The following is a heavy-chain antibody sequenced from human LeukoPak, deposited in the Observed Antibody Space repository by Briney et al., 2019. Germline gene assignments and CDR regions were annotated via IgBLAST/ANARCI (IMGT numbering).Heavy chain of an antibody. D-gene: IGHD3-22*01. CDR3: GSVDCSGYYEYW. V-gene: IGHV1-18*01. J-gene: IGHJ4*02. CDR1: GYTFTSYG. CDR2: INAYNGNT. Sequence: GASVKVSCKASGYTFTSYGISWVRQAPGQGLEWMEWINAYNGNTNYAQKLQGRVTMTTDTSTTTAYMELRTVRSDDTAGSGCGSVDCSGYYEYWWREGPLVTVSS.